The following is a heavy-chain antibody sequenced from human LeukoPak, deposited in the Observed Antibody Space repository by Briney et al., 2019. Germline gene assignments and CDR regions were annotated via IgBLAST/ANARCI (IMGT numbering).Heavy chain of an antibody. J-gene: IGHJ4*02. CDR3: ARGGLDSGSYYFDY. D-gene: IGHD1-26*01. CDR2: IYSGGST. V-gene: IGHV3-53*01. CDR1: GFTVSSNY. Sequence: GGSLRLSCAASGFTVSSNYMSWVRQAPGKGLKWVSVIYSGGSTYYADSVKGRFTISRDNSKNTLYLQMNSLRAEDTAVYYCARGGLDSGSYYFDYWGQGTLVTVSS.